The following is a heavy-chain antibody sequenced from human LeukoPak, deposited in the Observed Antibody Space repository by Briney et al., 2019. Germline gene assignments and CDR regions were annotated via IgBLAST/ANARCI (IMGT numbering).Heavy chain of an antibody. CDR1: GFTFSSYA. CDR2: ISYDGSNK. V-gene: IGHV3-30-3*01. CDR3: ASASGYSYGAQFDY. J-gene: IGHJ4*02. Sequence: GRSLRLSCAASGFTFSSYAMHWVRQAPGKGLEWVAVISYDGSNKYYADSVKGRFTISRDNSKNTLYLQMNSLRAEDTAVYYCASASGYSYGAQFDYWGQGTLVTVSS. D-gene: IGHD5-18*01.